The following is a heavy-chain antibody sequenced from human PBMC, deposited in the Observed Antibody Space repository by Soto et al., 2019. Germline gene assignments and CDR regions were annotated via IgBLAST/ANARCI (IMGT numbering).Heavy chain of an antibody. V-gene: IGHV3-23*05. CDR3: AKDTYSRSLYF. D-gene: IGHD2-2*01. CDR2: IDKSGGDT. Sequence: EVQLLESGGDLVQPGGSLRLSCAASGFTFTTYLMTWVRQAPGKGLEWVSSIDKSGGDTYYADSVKGRFTISRDNSKNTLYLQMHGLRAEDTALYYCAKDTYSRSLYFWGQGTLVPVSS. J-gene: IGHJ4*02. CDR1: GFTFTTYL.